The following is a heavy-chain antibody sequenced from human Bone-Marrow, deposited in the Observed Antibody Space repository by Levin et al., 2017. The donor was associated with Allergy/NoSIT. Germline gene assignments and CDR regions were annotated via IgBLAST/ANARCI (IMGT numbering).Heavy chain of an antibody. CDR2: INPNSGGT. V-gene: IGHV1-2*06. CDR3: ARDLVGYSSFDY. J-gene: IGHJ4*02. D-gene: IGHD6-13*01. CDR1: GYTFTGYY. Sequence: ASVKVSCKASGYTFTGYYMHWVRQAPGQGLEWMGRINPNSGGTNYAQKFQGRVTMTRDTSISTAYMELSRLRSDDTAVYYCARDLVGYSSFDYWGQGTLVTVSS.